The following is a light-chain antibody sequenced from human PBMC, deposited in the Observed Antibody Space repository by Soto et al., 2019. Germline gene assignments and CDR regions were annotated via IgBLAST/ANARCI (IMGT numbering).Light chain of an antibody. CDR2: EVS. J-gene: IGLJ2*01. CDR3: SSYTSSTPLVVV. V-gene: IGLV2-14*01. CDR1: SSDVGAY. Sequence: QSALTQPASVSGSPGQSITISCTGASSDVGAYISWYQQHPGKAPKLIIYEVSNRPSGVSNRFSGSKSGNTASLTISGLRVEDEVDYYGSSYTSSTPLVVVFGGGTRGPVL.